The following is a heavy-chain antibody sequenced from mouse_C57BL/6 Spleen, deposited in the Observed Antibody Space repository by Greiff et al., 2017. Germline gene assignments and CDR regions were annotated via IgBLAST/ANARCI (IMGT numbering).Heavy chain of an antibody. CDR2: IHPNSGST. J-gene: IGHJ4*01. Sequence: VQLQQPGAELVKPGASVKLSCKASGYTFTSYWMHWVKQRPGQGLEWIGMIHPNSGSTNYNEKFKSKATLTVDKSSSTAYMQLSSLTSEDSAVYYCARDYGSSYGSYAMDDWGQGASVTASS. V-gene: IGHV1-64*01. D-gene: IGHD1-1*01. CDR1: GYTFTSYW. CDR3: ARDYGSSYGSYAMDD.